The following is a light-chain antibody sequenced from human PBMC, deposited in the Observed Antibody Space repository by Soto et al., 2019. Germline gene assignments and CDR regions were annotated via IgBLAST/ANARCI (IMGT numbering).Light chain of an antibody. V-gene: IGLV2-14*01. CDR2: DVR. CDR1: SSDVGGYNY. J-gene: IGLJ2*01. CDR3: SSYTSSTTVI. Sequence: QSALTQPASVSGSPGQSITISCTGTSSDVGGYNYISWYQQHPGKAPKFIIYDVRNRPSGVSIRFSGSRSGNTASLTISGLQADDEADYYCSSYTSSTTVIFGGGTNLTVL.